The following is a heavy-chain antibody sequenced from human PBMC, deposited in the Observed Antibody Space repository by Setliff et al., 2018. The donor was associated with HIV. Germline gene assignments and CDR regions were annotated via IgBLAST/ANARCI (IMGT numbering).Heavy chain of an antibody. J-gene: IGHJ4*02. CDR3: ARGALLAVFDFDH. CDR2: INVGNGDT. CDR1: GYSFSSYG. D-gene: IGHD3-10*01. V-gene: IGHV1-18*01. Sequence: ASVKVSCKASGYSFSSYGVSWVRQAPGQGLEWMGWINVGNGDTKYSPELQGRISITRDTSANTAYMELSSLRSDDTAVYFCARGALLAVFDFDHWGQGTQVTVSS.